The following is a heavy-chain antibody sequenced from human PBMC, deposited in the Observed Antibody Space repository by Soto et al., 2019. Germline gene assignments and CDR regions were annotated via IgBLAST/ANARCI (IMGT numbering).Heavy chain of an antibody. V-gene: IGHV1-2*02. Sequence: ASVKVSCKASGYTFTAYYMHWLRQAPGQGLEWMGWINPNSGGTKYVQKFQGRVTMTNDTSISTAYMELSRLGSDDTAVYYCARGDFDSSANYYAGWFDPWGQGTLVTVSS. CDR2: INPNSGGT. CDR1: GYTFTAYY. CDR3: ARGDFDSSANYYAGWFDP. D-gene: IGHD3-22*01. J-gene: IGHJ5*02.